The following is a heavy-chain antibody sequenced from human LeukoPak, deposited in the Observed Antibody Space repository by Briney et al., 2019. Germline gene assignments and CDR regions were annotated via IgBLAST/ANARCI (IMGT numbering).Heavy chain of an antibody. CDR3: ARTVSGYYFNA. CDR1: GGSTNSYY. Sequence: PSETLSLTCTVSGGSTNSYYWNWIRQSPGKGLEWIGYVAYSGSTNYNPSHKSRVTISLDTSKNQFSLKLSSVTAADTAVYYCARTVSGYYFNAWGPGTLVTVSS. V-gene: IGHV4-59*01. D-gene: IGHD5-12*01. J-gene: IGHJ5*02. CDR2: VAYSGST.